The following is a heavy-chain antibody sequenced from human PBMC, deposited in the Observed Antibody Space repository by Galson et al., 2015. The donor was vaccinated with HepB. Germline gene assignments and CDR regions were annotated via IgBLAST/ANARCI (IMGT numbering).Heavy chain of an antibody. J-gene: IGHJ4*02. CDR1: GYTFTSCY. D-gene: IGHD3-22*01. CDR2: INPSGGST. CDR3: ARGDVYDSSGYYYYYFDY. V-gene: IGHV1-46*01. Sequence: SVKVSCKASGYTFTSCYMHWVRQAPGQGLEWMGIINPSGGSTSYAQKFQGRVTMTRDTSTSTVYMELSSLRSEDTAVYYCARGDVYDSSGYYYYYFDYWGQGTLVTVSS.